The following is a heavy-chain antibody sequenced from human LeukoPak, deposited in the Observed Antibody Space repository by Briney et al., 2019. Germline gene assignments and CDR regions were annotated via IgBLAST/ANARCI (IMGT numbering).Heavy chain of an antibody. CDR2: IHARGTT. J-gene: IGHJ4*02. D-gene: IGHD5-12*01. V-gene: IGHV4-4*07. Sequence: SETLSLTCSVPGGSICNYHWSWIRQPAGKGLEWIGQIHARGTTNYYTHLKSRLTISIHTPENQVSLTVTSVTAADSALYYCARRDTNSGWSFDLWGQGALVLVSS. CDR1: GGSICNYH. CDR3: ARRDTNSGWSFDL.